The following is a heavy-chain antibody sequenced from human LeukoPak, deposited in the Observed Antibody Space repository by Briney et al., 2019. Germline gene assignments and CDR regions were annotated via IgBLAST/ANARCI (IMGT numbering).Heavy chain of an antibody. Sequence: SVKVSCKASGYTFTGYYMHWVRQAPGQGLEWMGGIIPIFGTANYAQKFQGRVTITTDESTSTAYMELSSLRSEDTAVYYCASTEYSSSWYDYYYYMDVWGKGTTVTVSS. V-gene: IGHV1-69*05. CDR2: IIPIFGTA. D-gene: IGHD6-13*01. J-gene: IGHJ6*03. CDR1: GYTFTGYY. CDR3: ASTEYSSSWYDYYYYMDV.